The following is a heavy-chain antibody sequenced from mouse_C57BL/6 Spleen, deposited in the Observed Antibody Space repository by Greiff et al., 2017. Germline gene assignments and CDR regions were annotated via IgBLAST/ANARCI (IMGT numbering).Heavy chain of an antibody. CDR1: GYTFTDYN. CDR2: INPNNGGT. D-gene: IGHD1-1*01. J-gene: IGHJ1*03. Sequence: EVQGVESGPELVKPGASVKIPCKASGYTFTDYNMDWVKQSHGKSLEWIGDINPNNGGTIYNQRFKGRATLTVDKSSSTAYMELSSLTSEDTAVYYCATNYYGSFFDVWGTGTTVTVSS. V-gene: IGHV1-18*01. CDR3: ATNYYGSFFDV.